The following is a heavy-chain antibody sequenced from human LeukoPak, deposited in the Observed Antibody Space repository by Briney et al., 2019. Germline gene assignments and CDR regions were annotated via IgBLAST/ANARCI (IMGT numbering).Heavy chain of an antibody. J-gene: IGHJ4*02. CDR1: GGSFSGYY. CDR2: INHSGST. CDR3: ARDGGNLNSDY. V-gene: IGHV4-34*01. D-gene: IGHD4-23*01. Sequence: SETQSLICAVYGGSFSGYYWSWIRQPPGKGLEWIGEINHSGSTNYNPSLKSRVTISVDTSKNQFSLKLNSVTAADTAVYYCARDGGNLNSDYWGQGTLVTVSS.